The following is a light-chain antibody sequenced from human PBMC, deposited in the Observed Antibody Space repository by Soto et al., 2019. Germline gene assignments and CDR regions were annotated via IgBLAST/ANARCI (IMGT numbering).Light chain of an antibody. CDR2: DAS. CDR1: QGVSRY. Sequence: EILLKHSQATRLCSPGQRATFSCRARQGVSRYLAGYKQKPGQAPRPVIYDASNRAADIPARFSGSGSGTDFTLTINSLEPEDFAVYYCQQRSNWPLTFGGGTKVESK. J-gene: IGKJ4*01. CDR3: QQRSNWPLT. V-gene: IGKV3-11*01.